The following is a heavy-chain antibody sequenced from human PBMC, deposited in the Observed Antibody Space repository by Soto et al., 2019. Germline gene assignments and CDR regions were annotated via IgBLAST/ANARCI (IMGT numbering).Heavy chain of an antibody. CDR3: AKASQWLVRENYFDY. CDR2: ISGSGGST. CDR1: GFTFSSYA. V-gene: IGHV3-23*01. D-gene: IGHD6-19*01. Sequence: GGSLRLSCAASGFTFSSYAMSWVRQAPGKGLEWVSAISGSGGSTYYADSVKGRFTISRDNSKNTLYLQMNSLRAEDTAVYYCAKASQWLVRENYFDYWGQGTLVTVSS. J-gene: IGHJ4*02.